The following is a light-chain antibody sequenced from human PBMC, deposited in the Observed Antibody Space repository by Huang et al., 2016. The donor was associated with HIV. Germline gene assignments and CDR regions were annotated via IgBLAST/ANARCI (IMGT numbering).Light chain of an antibody. CDR2: LGS. CDR3: MQVLQTPRT. J-gene: IGKJ1*01. Sequence: DIVMTQSPLSLPVTPGEPASISCRSSQSLLHNNGYNYLDWYLQKPGQSPQLLISLGSTRASGVPDRFSGCGSGTYFTLKISRVEAEDVGVYYCMQVLQTPRTFGQGTKVEI. CDR1: QSLLHNNGYNY. V-gene: IGKV2-28*01.